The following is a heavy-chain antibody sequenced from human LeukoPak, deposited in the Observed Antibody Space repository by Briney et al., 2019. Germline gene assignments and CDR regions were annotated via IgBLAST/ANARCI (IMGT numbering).Heavy chain of an antibody. Sequence: PGGSLRLSCAASGFTFSGYAMSWVRQAPGKGLEWVSAISGSGGSTYYADSVKGRFTISRDNSKNTLYLQMNSLRAEDTAVYYCAKDNIAAAGTGWFDPWGQGTLVTVSS. D-gene: IGHD6-13*01. CDR2: ISGSGGST. V-gene: IGHV3-23*01. CDR1: GFTFSGYA. J-gene: IGHJ5*02. CDR3: AKDNIAAAGTGWFDP.